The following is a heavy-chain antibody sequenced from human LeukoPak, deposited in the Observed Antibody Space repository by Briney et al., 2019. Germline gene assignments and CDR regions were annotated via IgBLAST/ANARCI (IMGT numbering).Heavy chain of an antibody. V-gene: IGHV3-48*04. CDR1: GFTLSSYS. CDR2: ISSSSSTI. Sequence: GGSLRLSCAASGFTLSSYSMNWVRQAPGKGLEWVSYISSSSSTIYYADSVKGRFTISRDNAKNSLYLQMNSLRAEDTAVYYCARDREGGFNAFDIWGQGTMVTVSS. J-gene: IGHJ3*02. D-gene: IGHD1-26*01. CDR3: ARDREGGFNAFDI.